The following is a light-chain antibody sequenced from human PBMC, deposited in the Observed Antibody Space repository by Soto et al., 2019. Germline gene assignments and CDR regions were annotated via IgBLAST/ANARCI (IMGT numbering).Light chain of an antibody. Sequence: DIVLTQSPATLSVSPGESATLSCRASQSVSRALAWYLHVPGQAPRLLIYDSSTRATGVPARFSGSGSGTKFTLTISSLQSEDFAVYYCQQYNNWPPRYTFGQGTKLQI. V-gene: IGKV3-15*01. CDR1: QSVSRA. J-gene: IGKJ2*01. CDR2: DSS. CDR3: QQYNNWPPRYT.